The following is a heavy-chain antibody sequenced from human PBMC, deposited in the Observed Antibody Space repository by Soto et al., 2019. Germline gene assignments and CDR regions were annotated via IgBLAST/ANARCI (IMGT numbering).Heavy chain of an antibody. CDR3: AKYYYDSSGYYLALLDY. CDR2: ISYDGSNK. V-gene: IGHV3-30*18. CDR1: GFTFSSYG. J-gene: IGHJ4*02. D-gene: IGHD3-22*01. Sequence: GGSLRLSCAASGFTFSSYGMHWVRQAPGKGLEWVAVISYDGSNKYYADSVKGRFTISRDNSKNTLYLQMNSLRAEDTAVYYCAKYYYDSSGYYLALLDYWGQGTLVTVSS.